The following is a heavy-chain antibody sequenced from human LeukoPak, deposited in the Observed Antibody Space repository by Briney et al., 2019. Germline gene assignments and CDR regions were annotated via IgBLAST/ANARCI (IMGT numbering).Heavy chain of an antibody. V-gene: IGHV4-4*07. J-gene: IGHJ4*02. CDR1: GDSIGTYY. Sequence: SETLSLTCTVSGDSIGTYYWNWLRQPAGKGLEWIGRIYASGSTNHNPSLDTRIAMSMDTSKNQFSLQLNSVTAADTAVYYCVRDSGKERLGVYFDYWGQGTLVTVSS. D-gene: IGHD7-27*01. CDR3: VRDSGKERLGVYFDY. CDR2: IYASGST.